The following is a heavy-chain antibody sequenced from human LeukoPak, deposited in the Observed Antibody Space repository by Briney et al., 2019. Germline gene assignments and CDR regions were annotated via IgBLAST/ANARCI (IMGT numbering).Heavy chain of an antibody. V-gene: IGHV1-69*05. CDR1: GGTFSSYA. CDR2: IIPIFGTA. D-gene: IGHD5/OR15-5a*01. Sequence: ASVKVSCKASGGTFSSYAISWVRQAPGQGLEWMGGIIPIFGTANYAQKFQGRVTITTDESTSTAYMELSSLRSEDTAVYYCARGGLRLGSSWFREYYFDYWGPGTLVTVSS. J-gene: IGHJ4*02. CDR3: ARGGLRLGSSWFREYYFDY.